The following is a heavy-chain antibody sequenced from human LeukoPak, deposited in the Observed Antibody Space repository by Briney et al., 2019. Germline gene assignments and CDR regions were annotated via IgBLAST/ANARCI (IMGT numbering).Heavy chain of an antibody. CDR2: ISYGSSYK. J-gene: IGHJ4*02. Sequence: GGSLRLSCEASGFSFSDFNMNWVRQAPGKGLEWVSSISYGSSYKYYGDSMKGRFTVSRDNAKNSLYLEMDSLRAEDTAVYYCARESTTYPPYFDYWGQGTLVTVSS. CDR1: GFSFSDFN. CDR3: ARESTTYPPYFDY. D-gene: IGHD2-2*01. V-gene: IGHV3-21*06.